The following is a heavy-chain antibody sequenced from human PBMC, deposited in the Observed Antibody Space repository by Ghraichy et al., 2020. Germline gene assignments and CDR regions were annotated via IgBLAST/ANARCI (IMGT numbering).Heavy chain of an antibody. V-gene: IGHV3-21*01. J-gene: IGHJ4*02. CDR3: AREDPSSNSRCVDY. CDR1: GFTFSAYS. D-gene: IGHD4-23*01. CDR2: ISSGGDYI. Sequence: SCVTSGFTFSAYSMHWVRQAPGKGLEWVSSISSGGDYIYYVDSVKGRFSISRDNAKNSLYLQMHSLRAEDTALYYCAREDPSSNSRCVDYWGQGTLVTVSS.